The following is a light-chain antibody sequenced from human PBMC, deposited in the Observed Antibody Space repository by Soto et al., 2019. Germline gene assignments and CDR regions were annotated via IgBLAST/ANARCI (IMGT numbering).Light chain of an antibody. CDR3: QQYNTYPWT. Sequence: DIQMTQSPSSLSAYVGDRVSITCRASQSISSYLNWYQQKPGKAPKLLIYAASSLQSGVPSRFTGGGSGTDFTLTISSLQPEDFATYYCQQYNTYPWTFGQGTKVDI. CDR2: AAS. J-gene: IGKJ1*01. V-gene: IGKV1-39*01. CDR1: QSISSY.